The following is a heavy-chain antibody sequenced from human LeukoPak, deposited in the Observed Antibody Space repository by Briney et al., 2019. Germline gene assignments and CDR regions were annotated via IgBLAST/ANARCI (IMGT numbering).Heavy chain of an antibody. D-gene: IGHD6-19*01. CDR1: GYTFTSYG. CDR3: ARLIAVAGTADY. V-gene: IGHV1-18*04. Sequence: ASVKVSCKASGYTFTSYGISWVRQAPGQGLEWMGWISAYNGNTNYAQKLQGRVTMATDTSTSTAYMELRSLRSDDTAVYYCARLIAVAGTADYWGQGTLVTVSS. J-gene: IGHJ4*02. CDR2: ISAYNGNT.